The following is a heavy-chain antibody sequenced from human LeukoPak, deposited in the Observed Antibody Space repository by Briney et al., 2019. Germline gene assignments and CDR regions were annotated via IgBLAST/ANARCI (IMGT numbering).Heavy chain of an antibody. D-gene: IGHD5-18*01. Sequence: GGSLRLSCAASGFTFSNAWMSWVRQAPGKGLEWVGRIKSKTDDGTTDYAAPVKGGFTISRDDSKNTLYLQMNSLKTEDTAVYYCTTDSGYIYGHNFDYWGQGTLVTVSS. V-gene: IGHV3-15*01. CDR2: IKSKTDDGTT. CDR1: GFTFSNAW. J-gene: IGHJ4*02. CDR3: TTDSGYIYGHNFDY.